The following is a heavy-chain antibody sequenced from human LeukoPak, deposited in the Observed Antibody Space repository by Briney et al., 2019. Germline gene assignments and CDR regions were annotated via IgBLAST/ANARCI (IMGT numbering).Heavy chain of an antibody. V-gene: IGHV5-51*01. CDR2: MYPGGSDI. Sequence: GEYLKISCKGSGYSFSNYYIDWVRQMPGKGLEWMGVMYPGGSDIRYSPSFQGQVTISADKSIDTAYLQWSSLKASDSAMYYCAIRTGSYYPFDSWGQETLVAVSS. CDR1: GYSFSNYY. J-gene: IGHJ4*02. CDR3: AIRTGSYYPFDS. D-gene: IGHD1-26*01.